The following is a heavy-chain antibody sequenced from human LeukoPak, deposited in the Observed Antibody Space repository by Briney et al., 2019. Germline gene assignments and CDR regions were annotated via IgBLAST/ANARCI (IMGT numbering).Heavy chain of an antibody. D-gene: IGHD6-19*01. CDR2: ISGSGGST. CDR1: GFTFSSYA. CDR3: AKDKEGIAVAGTPIDY. J-gene: IGHJ4*02. Sequence: PGGSLRLSCAASGFTFSSYAMSWVRQAPGKGQEWVSAISGSGGSTYYADSVKGRFTISRDNSKNTLYLQMNSLRAEDTAVYYCAKDKEGIAVAGTPIDYWGQGTLVTVSS. V-gene: IGHV3-23*01.